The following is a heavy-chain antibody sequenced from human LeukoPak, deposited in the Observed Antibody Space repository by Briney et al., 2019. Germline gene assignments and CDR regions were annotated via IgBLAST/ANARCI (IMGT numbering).Heavy chain of an antibody. CDR2: INEDGTSA. V-gene: IGHV3-74*01. CDR1: RFGFSVYW. CDR3: ARVPTNSYGFGQ. J-gene: IGHJ4*02. D-gene: IGHD5-18*01. Sequence: PGGSLRLSSAASRFGFSVYWMHCVRHAPGKGLVWVAHINEDGTSASHADSVKGRFTISRDNAKNTLYLQMNSLTVEDTAVYYCARVPTNSYGFGQWGQGSLVTVSS.